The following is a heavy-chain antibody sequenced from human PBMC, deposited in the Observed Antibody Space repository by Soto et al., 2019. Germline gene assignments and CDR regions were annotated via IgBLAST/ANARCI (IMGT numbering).Heavy chain of an antibody. V-gene: IGHV3-53*01. CDR2: IYGAGST. CDR1: GLTVSSSY. D-gene: IGHD2-15*01. Sequence: PGGSLRLSCAASGLTVSSSYMSWVRQAPGKGLQWVSVIYGAGSTYYANSVKGRFTISRDISTNMVYLQMSSLTDGDTAVYYCACSWQYYFDYWGQGTLVTVSS. CDR3: ACSWQYYFDY. J-gene: IGHJ4*02.